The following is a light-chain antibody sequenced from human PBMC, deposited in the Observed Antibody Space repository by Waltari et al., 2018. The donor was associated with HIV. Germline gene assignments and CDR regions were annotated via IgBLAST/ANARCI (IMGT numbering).Light chain of an antibody. V-gene: IGKV1-5*03. CDR3: QQYNTYPIT. CDR2: KAS. CDR1: QSISNW. Sequence: DIQMTLSPSTLSASVGDRVTVTCRASQSISNWLAWYQQKPGKAPKLLMYKASTLESGVPSRFSGSGSETEFTLTISSLRPDDFATYYCQQYNTYPITFGQGTRLEIK. J-gene: IGKJ5*01.